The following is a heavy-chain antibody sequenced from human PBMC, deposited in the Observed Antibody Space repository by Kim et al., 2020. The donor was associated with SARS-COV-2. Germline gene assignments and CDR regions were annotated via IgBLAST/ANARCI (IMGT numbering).Heavy chain of an antibody. V-gene: IGHV4-34*01. Sequence: SETLSLTCAVYGGSFSGYYWSWIRQPPGKGLEWIGEINHSGSTNYNPSLKSRVTISVDTSKNQFSLKLSSVTAADTAVYYCARGRLPTIFGVVIFRYGMDVWGQGTTVTVS. D-gene: IGHD3-3*01. J-gene: IGHJ6*02. CDR1: GGSFSGYY. CDR3: ARGRLPTIFGVVIFRYGMDV. CDR2: INHSGST.